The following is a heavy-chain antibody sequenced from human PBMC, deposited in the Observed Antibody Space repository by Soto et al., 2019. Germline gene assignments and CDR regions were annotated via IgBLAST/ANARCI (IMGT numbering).Heavy chain of an antibody. Sequence: PGGSLRLSCVASGFTFRSYWMSWVRQAPGKGLEWVANIKQDGSEKYYVDSVKGRFTISRDNAKNSLYLQMNSLRAEDTAVYYCAREEYNYYYGMDVWGQGTTVTVSS. J-gene: IGHJ6*02. CDR1: GFTFRSYW. V-gene: IGHV3-7*01. CDR3: AREEYNYYYGMDV. CDR2: IKQDGSEK.